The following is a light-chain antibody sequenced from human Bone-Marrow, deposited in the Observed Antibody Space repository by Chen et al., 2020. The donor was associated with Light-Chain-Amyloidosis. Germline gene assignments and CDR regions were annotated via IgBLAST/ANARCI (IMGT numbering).Light chain of an antibody. CDR2: DAS. CDR1: ESISFY. Sequence: EIVLTQSPATVSLSPGDTATLSCRASESISFYLTWCQQKPGQAPRLLIYDASHRATGIPARFSGSGSGTDFTLTITNLEPDDFAVYYCQQRSSWPTFGQGTRLEI. V-gene: IGKV3-11*01. CDR3: QQRSSWPT. J-gene: IGKJ5*01.